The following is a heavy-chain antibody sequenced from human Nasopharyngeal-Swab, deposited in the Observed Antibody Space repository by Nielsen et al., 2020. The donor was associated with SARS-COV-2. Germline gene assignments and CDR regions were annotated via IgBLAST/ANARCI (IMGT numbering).Heavy chain of an antibody. Sequence: QMPGKGLEWVSYISSSGSTIYYADSVKGRFTISRDNAKNSLYLQMNSLRAEDTAVYYCARASRFGGRMDVWGKGTTVTVSS. D-gene: IGHD3-10*01. CDR2: ISSSGSTI. V-gene: IGHV3-11*01. J-gene: IGHJ6*04. CDR3: ARASRFGGRMDV.